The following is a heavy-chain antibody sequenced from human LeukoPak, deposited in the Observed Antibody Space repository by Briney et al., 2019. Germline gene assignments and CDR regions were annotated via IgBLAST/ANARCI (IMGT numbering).Heavy chain of an antibody. V-gene: IGHV3-23*01. J-gene: IGHJ4*02. CDR1: GFTFSSYA. Sequence: GGSLRLSCAASGFTFSSYAMSWVRQAPGKGLEWVSAISGSGGSTYYADSVEGRFTISRDNSKNTLYLQMNSLRAEDTAVYYCAKVPAWGSYRYTFDYWGQGTLVTVSS. CDR3: AKVPAWGSYRYTFDY. CDR2: ISGSGGST. D-gene: IGHD3-16*02.